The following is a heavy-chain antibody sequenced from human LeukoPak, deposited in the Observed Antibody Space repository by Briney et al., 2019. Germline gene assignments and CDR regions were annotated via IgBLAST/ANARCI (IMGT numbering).Heavy chain of an antibody. J-gene: IGHJ4*02. D-gene: IGHD3-10*01. Sequence: GGSLRLSCAASGFTFSSYGMTWVRQAPGKGLEWVSGISGSGGSTYYADSVKGRFTISRDNSKNTLYLEMNSLRAEDTAVYYCAKLLQVRGTDYWGQGTLVTVSS. CDR1: GFTFSSYG. CDR3: AKLLQVRGTDY. V-gene: IGHV3-23*01. CDR2: ISGSGGST.